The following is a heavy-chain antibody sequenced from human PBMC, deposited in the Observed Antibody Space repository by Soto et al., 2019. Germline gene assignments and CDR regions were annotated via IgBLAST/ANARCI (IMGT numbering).Heavy chain of an antibody. V-gene: IGHV4-34*01. D-gene: IGHD6-13*01. J-gene: IGHJ3*02. CDR3: ARHEYSSSWYRNRGAFDI. CDR2: INHSGST. Sequence: SETLSLTCAVYGGSFSGYYWSWIRQPPGKGLEWIGEINHSGSTNYNPSLKSRVTISVDTSKNQFSLKLSSVTAADTAVYYCARHEYSSSWYRNRGAFDIWGQGTMVTVSS. CDR1: GGSFSGYY.